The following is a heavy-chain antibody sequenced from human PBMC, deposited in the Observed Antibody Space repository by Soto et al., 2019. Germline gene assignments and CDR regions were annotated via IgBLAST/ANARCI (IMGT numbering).Heavy chain of an antibody. CDR3: ATKMFGTTYFSN. Sequence: PGGSLRLSCAASGFTFSAYEMNWVRQAPGKGLEWISYIRGGGSPIYYAESVKGRFTVSRDDDKKSLYLQMNSLGVEDTAIYYCATKMFGTTYFSNWGQGTLVAVSS. D-gene: IGHD1-7*01. J-gene: IGHJ4*02. CDR2: IRGGGSPI. V-gene: IGHV3-48*03. CDR1: GFTFSAYE.